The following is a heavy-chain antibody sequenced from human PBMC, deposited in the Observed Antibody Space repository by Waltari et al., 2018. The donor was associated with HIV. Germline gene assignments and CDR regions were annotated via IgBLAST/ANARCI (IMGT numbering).Heavy chain of an antibody. D-gene: IGHD5-12*01. CDR2: LIPIFGTA. CDR3: ARGVYSGYDPPLGYYYYGMDV. CDR1: GGTFSSYA. J-gene: IGHJ6*02. V-gene: IGHV1-69*01. Sequence: QVQLVQSGAEVKKPGSSVKVSCKASGGTFSSYAISWVRQAPGQGLEWMGGLIPIFGTANYAQKFQGRVTSTADESTSTAYMELSSLRSEDTAVYYCARGVYSGYDPPLGYYYYGMDVWGQGTTVTVSS.